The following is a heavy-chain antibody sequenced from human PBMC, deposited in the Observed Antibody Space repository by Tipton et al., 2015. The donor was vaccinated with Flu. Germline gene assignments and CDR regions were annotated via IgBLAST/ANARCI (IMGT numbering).Heavy chain of an antibody. J-gene: IGHJ2*01. CDR2: ISWNSGSI. V-gene: IGHV3-9*01. Sequence: SLRLSCAASGFTFDDHAMHWVRQAPGKGLEWVSGISWNSGSIGYADSVKGRFTISRDNAKNSLYLQMNSLRAEDTALYYCAKDMGGSGYSVDYWYFDLWGRGTLVTVSS. CDR3: AKDMGGSGYSVDYWYFDL. D-gene: IGHD3-22*01. CDR1: GFTFDDHA.